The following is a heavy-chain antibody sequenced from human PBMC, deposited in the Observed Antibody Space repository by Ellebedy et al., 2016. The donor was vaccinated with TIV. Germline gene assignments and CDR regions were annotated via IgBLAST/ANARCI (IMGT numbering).Heavy chain of an antibody. D-gene: IGHD4-17*01. J-gene: IGHJ4*02. Sequence: GGSLRLXXSASGFIFRNYVMSWVRQAPGKGLKWVSDISRLDDSTYYADSVKGRFTISRGNPKNTVYLQMNNLRAEDTGVYYCAKDRDDDGDFVFDFWGQGTLVIVS. V-gene: IGHV3-23*01. CDR1: GFIFRNYV. CDR3: AKDRDDDGDFVFDF. CDR2: ISRLDDST.